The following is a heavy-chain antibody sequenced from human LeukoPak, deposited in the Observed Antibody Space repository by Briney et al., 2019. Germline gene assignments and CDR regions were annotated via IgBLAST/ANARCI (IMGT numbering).Heavy chain of an antibody. Sequence: SETLSLTCAVSGGSISSSNWWSWVRQPPGKGLEWIGEIYHSGSTNYNPSLKSRVTISVDKSKNQFSLKLSSVTAADTAVYYCARDTINYDSSGFFDYWGQGTLVTVSS. J-gene: IGHJ4*02. CDR1: GGSISSSNW. CDR2: IYHSGST. V-gene: IGHV4-4*02. D-gene: IGHD3-22*01. CDR3: ARDTINYDSSGFFDY.